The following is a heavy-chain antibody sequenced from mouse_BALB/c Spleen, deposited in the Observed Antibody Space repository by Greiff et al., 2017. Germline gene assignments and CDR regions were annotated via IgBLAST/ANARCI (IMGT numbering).Heavy chain of an antibody. CDR1: GFTFSSYA. D-gene: IGHD1-2*01. Sequence: EVQLVESGGGLVKPGGSLKLSCAASGFTFSSYAMSWVRQSPEKRLEWVASISSGGSTYYPDSVKGRFTISRDNARNILYLQMSSLRSEDTAMYYCAKNSLLRNYAMDYWGQGTSVTVSS. V-gene: IGHV5-6-5*01. CDR2: ISSGGST. J-gene: IGHJ4*01. CDR3: AKNSLLRNYAMDY.